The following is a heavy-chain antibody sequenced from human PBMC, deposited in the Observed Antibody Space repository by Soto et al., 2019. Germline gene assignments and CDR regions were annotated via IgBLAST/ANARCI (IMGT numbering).Heavy chain of an antibody. V-gene: IGHV4-39*01. J-gene: IGHJ4*02. CDR1: GGSISSSSYY. Sequence: QLQLQESGPGLVKPSETLSLTCTVSGGSISSSSYYWGWIRQPPGKGLEWIGSIYYSGSTYYNPSLKSRVTISVDTSKNQFSLKLSSVTAADTAVYYCARHGGWELRRVDSWGQGTLVTVSS. D-gene: IGHD1-26*01. CDR3: ARHGGWELRRVDS. CDR2: IYYSGST.